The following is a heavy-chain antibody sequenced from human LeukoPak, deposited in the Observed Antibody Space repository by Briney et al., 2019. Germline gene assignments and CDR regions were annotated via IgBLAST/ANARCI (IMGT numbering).Heavy chain of an antibody. CDR1: GFTFSSYA. D-gene: IGHD5-12*01. CDR2: ISSNGGST. CDR3: VKDPGYSGYDWGYFDY. J-gene: IGHJ4*02. V-gene: IGHV3-64D*09. Sequence: PGGSLRLSCSASGFTFSSYAMHWVRQAPGKGLEYVSAISSNGGSTYDADSVKGRFTISRDNSKNTLYLQMSSLRAEDTAVYYCVKDPGYSGYDWGYFDYWGQGTLVTVSS.